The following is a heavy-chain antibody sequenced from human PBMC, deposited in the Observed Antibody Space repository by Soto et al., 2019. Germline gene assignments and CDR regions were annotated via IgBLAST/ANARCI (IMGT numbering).Heavy chain of an antibody. CDR2: IYHSGST. J-gene: IGHJ4*02. Sequence: PETLPVTYTVSGYSISRCYYWGWLRQPPGKWLEWIGSIYHSGSTYYNPSLKSRVTISVDTSKNQFSLKLSSVTAADTAVYYCARGALADTAILMMDYWGQGTLVTVS. CDR1: GYSISRCYY. V-gene: IGHV4-38-2*02. D-gene: IGHD5-18*01. CDR3: ARGALADTAILMMDY.